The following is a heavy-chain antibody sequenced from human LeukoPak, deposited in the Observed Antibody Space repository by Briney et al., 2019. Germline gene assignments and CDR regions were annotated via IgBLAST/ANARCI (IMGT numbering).Heavy chain of an antibody. CDR1: GGSISSGGYS. CDR3: ARSSWHGSGPPTSFDY. D-gene: IGHD3-10*01. CDR2: IYHSGST. J-gene: IGHJ4*02. V-gene: IGHV4-30-2*01. Sequence: PSETLSLTCAVSGGSISSGGYSWSWIRQPPGKGLEWIGYIYHSGSTYYNPSLKSRVTISVDRSKNQFSLKLSSVTAADTAVYYCARSSWHGSGPPTSFDYWGQGTLVTVSS.